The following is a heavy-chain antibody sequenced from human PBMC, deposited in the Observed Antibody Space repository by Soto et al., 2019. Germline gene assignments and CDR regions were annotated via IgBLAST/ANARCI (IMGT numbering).Heavy chain of an antibody. CDR3: AKVVGRITIFGVVLDRYYFDY. CDR2: ISGSGGST. V-gene: IGHV3-23*01. J-gene: IGHJ4*02. Sequence: GGSLRLSCAASGLTFSSYAMSWVRPAPGKGLEWVSAISGSGGSTYYADSVKGRFTISRDNSKNTLYLQMNSLRAEDTAVYYCAKVVGRITIFGVVLDRYYFDYWGQGTLVTVSS. D-gene: IGHD3-3*01. CDR1: GLTFSSYA.